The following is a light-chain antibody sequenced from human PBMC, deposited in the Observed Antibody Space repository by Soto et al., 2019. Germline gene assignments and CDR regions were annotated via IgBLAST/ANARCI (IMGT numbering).Light chain of an antibody. CDR3: QTWGTGPWV. V-gene: IGLV4-69*01. Sequence: QAVLTQSPSASASLGAPVKLTCTLSSGHSSYAIAWHQQQPEKGPRYLMKLNSDGSHSKGDGIPDRFSGSSSGAERYLTISSLQSEDEADYYCQTWGTGPWVFGGGTKLTVL. J-gene: IGLJ3*02. CDR1: SGHSSYA. CDR2: LNSDGSH.